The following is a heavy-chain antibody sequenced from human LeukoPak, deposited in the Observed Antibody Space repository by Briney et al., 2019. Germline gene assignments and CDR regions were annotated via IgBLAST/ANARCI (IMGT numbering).Heavy chain of an antibody. CDR2: ISYDGSNK. Sequence: PGRSLRLSCAASGFTFSSYAMHWVRQAPGKGREWVAVISYDGSNKYYADSVKGRFTISRDNSKNTLYLQMNSLRAEDTAVYYCARDRDIVVVPAPLDPWGQGTLVTVSS. D-gene: IGHD2-2*01. CDR1: GFTFSSYA. CDR3: ARDRDIVVVPAPLDP. V-gene: IGHV3-30-3*01. J-gene: IGHJ5*02.